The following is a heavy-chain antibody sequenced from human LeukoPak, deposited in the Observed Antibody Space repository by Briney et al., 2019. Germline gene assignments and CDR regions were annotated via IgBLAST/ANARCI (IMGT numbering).Heavy chain of an antibody. CDR2: INPYSGGT. CDR3: AIIRQDY. V-gene: IGHV1-2*02. J-gene: IGHJ4*02. CDR1: GYTFTDYH. Sequence: ASVKVSCKASGYTFTDYHIHWVRQAPGQGLEWMGWINPYSGGTNFAQKFQGRVSMTRDTSISTAYMELSSLRSDDTAVYHCAIIRQDYWGQGTLVTVSS.